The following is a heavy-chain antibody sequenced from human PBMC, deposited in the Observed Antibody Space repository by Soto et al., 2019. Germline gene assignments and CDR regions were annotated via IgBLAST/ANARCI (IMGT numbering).Heavy chain of an antibody. Sequence: EVQLVESGGDLVQPGGSLRLSCAASGFIFSDCWLGWVCQAPGKGLEWVANIKTDGSSIYYVGSVRGRFTISIDNAKNLLHLQMNSLRAEYTDVYYWARHGDYVFDYWGEGTMVTVAS. CDR1: GFIFSDCW. CDR3: ARHGDYVFDY. D-gene: IGHD3-16*01. CDR2: IKTDGSSI. V-gene: IGHV3-7*02. J-gene: IGHJ4*02.